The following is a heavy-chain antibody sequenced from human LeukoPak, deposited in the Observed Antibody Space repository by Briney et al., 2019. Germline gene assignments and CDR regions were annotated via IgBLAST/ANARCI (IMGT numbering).Heavy chain of an antibody. CDR3: ARSIAVAQFDY. Sequence: PSETLSLTCTVSGGSISSYYWSWIRQPPGKGLEWIGYIYYSGSTIYNPSLKSRVTISVDTSKNQFSLKLSSVTAADTAVYYCARSIAVAQFDYWGQGTLVTVSS. V-gene: IGHV4-59*01. CDR2: IYYSGST. CDR1: GGSISSYY. D-gene: IGHD6-19*01. J-gene: IGHJ4*02.